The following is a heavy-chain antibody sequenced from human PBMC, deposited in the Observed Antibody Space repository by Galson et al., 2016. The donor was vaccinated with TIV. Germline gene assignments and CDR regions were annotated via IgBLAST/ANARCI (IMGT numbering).Heavy chain of an antibody. CDR2: IDPSPGGT. J-gene: IGHJ4*02. Sequence: GVIDPSPGGTTYAQKFQGRVTLTRDTSTNTVYMDLSSLRSDDTAVFYCAVWSNIYYFALWGQGTLITVSS. D-gene: IGHD2-21*01. V-gene: IGHV1-46*01. CDR3: AVWSNIYYFAL.